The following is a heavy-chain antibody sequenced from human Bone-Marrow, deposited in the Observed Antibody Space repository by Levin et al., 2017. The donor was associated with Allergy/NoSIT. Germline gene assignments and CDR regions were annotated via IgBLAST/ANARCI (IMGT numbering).Heavy chain of an antibody. D-gene: IGHD3-22*01. CDR1: GYTFTSYD. J-gene: IGHJ4*02. CDR3: ARGLSITMIVVVGSQGYFDY. CDR2: MNPNSGNT. V-gene: IGHV1-8*01. Sequence: GESLKISCKASGYTFTSYDINWVRQATGQGLEWMGWMNPNSGNTGYAQKFQGRVTMTRNTSISTAYMELSSLRSEDTAVYYCARGLSITMIVVVGSQGYFDYWGQGTLVTVSS.